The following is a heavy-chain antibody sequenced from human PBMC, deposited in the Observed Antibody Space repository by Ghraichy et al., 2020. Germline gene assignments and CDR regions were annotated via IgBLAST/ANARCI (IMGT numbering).Heavy chain of an antibody. D-gene: IGHD1-20*01. J-gene: IGHJ6*04. Sequence: GGSLRLSCAASGFTFSSYGMHWVRQAPGKGLEWVAFIRYDGSNKYYADSVKGRFTISRDNSKNTLYLQMNSLRVEDTAVYYCAGNNWNYYYGMDVWGNGTTVTVSS. CDR3: AGNNWNYYYGMDV. CDR1: GFTFSSYG. V-gene: IGHV3-30*02. CDR2: IRYDGSNK.